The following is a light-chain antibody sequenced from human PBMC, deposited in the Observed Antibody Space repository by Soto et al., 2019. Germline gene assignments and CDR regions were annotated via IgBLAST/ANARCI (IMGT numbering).Light chain of an antibody. J-gene: IGKJ1*01. CDR2: GAS. CDR3: QQYNNFWT. CDR1: QSVSSN. V-gene: IGKV3-15*01. Sequence: PGATATLSCRASQSVSSNLAWYQQNPGQAPRLLIYGASTRATDIPARFSGSGSGTEFTLTISSLQSEDFAVYYCQQYNNFWTFGQGTKVEIK.